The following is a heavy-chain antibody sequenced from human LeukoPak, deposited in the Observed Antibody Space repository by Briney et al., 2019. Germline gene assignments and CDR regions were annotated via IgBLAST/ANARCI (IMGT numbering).Heavy chain of an antibody. J-gene: IGHJ4*02. V-gene: IGHV1-18*01. Sequence: ASVKVSCKASGYTFTSYGISWVRQAPGQGLEWIGWISAYNGNTNYAQKLQGRVTMTTDTSTSTAYMELRSLRSDDTAVYYCARGGGAWYYDSSGLDYWGQGTLVIVSS. CDR1: GYTFTSYG. CDR2: ISAYNGNT. D-gene: IGHD3-22*01. CDR3: ARGGGAWYYDSSGLDY.